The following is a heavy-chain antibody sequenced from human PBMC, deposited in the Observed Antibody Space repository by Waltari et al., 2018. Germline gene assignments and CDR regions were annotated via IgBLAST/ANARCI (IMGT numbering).Heavy chain of an antibody. V-gene: IGHV4-38-2*02. Sequence: QVQLRESGPGLMRSSETLSLTCTVSGHSVNNDFYWAWIRQSPGGGLEWIASIYHTGSSHYNSSLKSRVSISTDMSTKQFFLTLTHLTAADTAVYYCAEEGNTTAGLFDSWGQGTLVTVSS. D-gene: IGHD6-25*01. CDR2: IYHTGSS. CDR1: GHSVNNDFY. J-gene: IGHJ4*02. CDR3: AEEGNTTAGLFDS.